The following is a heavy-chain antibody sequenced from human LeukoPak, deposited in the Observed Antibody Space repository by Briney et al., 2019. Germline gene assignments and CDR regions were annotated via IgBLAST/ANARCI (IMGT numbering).Heavy chain of an antibody. V-gene: IGHV3-74*01. CDR2: INSHGRWT. CDR1: GNSS. Sequence: GGSLRLSCAASGNSSIHSVRQAPGEGLVWVSHINSHGRWTSYADSMKGRFTISKDNAKNTVYLQMNSLRAEDTAVYYCVSFYETYWGRGTLVTASS. D-gene: IGHD2/OR15-2a*01. CDR3: VSFYETY. J-gene: IGHJ4*02.